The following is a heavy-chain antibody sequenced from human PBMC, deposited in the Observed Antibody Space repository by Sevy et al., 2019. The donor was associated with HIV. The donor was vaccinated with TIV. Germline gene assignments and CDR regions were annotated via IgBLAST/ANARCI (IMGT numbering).Heavy chain of an antibody. V-gene: IGHV3-7*01. J-gene: IGHJ1*01. CDR1: GFTFSSYW. CDR2: IKQDGSEK. D-gene: IGHD1-26*01. Sequence: GGALRLSCAASGFTFSSYWMSWVRQAPGKGLEWVANIKQDGSEKYYVDSVKGRFTISRDNAKNSLYLQMNSLRAEDTAVYYCARDGVGATDAEYFQHWGQGTLVTVSS. CDR3: ARDGVGATDAEYFQH.